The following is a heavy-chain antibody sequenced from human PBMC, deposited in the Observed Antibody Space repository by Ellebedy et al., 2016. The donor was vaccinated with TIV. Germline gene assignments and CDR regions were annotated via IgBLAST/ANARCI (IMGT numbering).Heavy chain of an antibody. Sequence: AASVKVSCKVFGYTLTELSIHWVRQAPGKGLEWMGGFDPEDGETIYAQKFQGRVTMTEDTSTDTAYMELSSLRSEDTAVYYCAKPGTGGNADDPPEYWGQGTLVSVSP. CDR3: AKPGTGGNADDPPEY. J-gene: IGHJ4*02. D-gene: IGHD1-1*01. CDR1: GYTLTELS. V-gene: IGHV1-24*01. CDR2: FDPEDGET.